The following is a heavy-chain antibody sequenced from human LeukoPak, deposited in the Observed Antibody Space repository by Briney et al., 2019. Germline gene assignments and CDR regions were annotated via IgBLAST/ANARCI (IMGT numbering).Heavy chain of an antibody. CDR1: GGSIRSYY. J-gene: IGHJ4*02. Sequence: SETLSLTCSVSGGSIRSYYWSWIRQPPGKGLEWIGYMYYSGSTNYNPSLKSRVTISVDTSKNQFSLKLSSVTAADTAVYYCARFGGATVITRYFDYWGQGTLVTVSS. V-gene: IGHV4-59*08. CDR3: ARFGGATVITRYFDY. CDR2: MYYSGST. D-gene: IGHD4-17*01.